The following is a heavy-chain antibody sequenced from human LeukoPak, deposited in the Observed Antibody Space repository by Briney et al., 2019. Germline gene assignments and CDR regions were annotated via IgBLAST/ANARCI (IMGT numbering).Heavy chain of an antibody. CDR2: IYYSGST. V-gene: IGHV4-59*08. D-gene: IGHD3-10*01. J-gene: IGHJ5*02. CDR1: GGSISSYY. CDR3: VRGSSWLDP. Sequence: SETLSLTCTVSGGSISSYYWSWIRQPPGKGLEWIGYIYYSGSTNYNPSLKSRVTISVDTSKNQFSLKLSSVTAADTAVYYCVRGSSWLDPWGQGTLVTVSS.